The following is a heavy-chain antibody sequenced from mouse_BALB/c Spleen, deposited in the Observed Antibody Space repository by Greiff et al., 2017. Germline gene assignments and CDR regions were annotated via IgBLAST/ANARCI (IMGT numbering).Heavy chain of an antibody. CDR2: IRNKANGYTT. CDR3: ARDKGLRPFAY. J-gene: IGHJ3*01. Sequence: EVQGVESGGGLVQPGGSLRLSCATSGFTFTDYYMSWVRQPPGKALEWLGFIRNKANGYTTEYSASVKGRFTISRDNSQSILYLQMNTLRAEDSATYYCARDKGLRPFAYWGQGTLVTVSA. CDR1: GFTFTDYY. V-gene: IGHV7-3*02. D-gene: IGHD2-4*01.